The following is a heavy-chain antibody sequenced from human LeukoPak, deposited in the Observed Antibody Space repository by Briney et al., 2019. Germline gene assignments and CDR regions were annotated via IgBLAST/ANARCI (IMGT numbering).Heavy chain of an antibody. D-gene: IGHD2-2*01. Sequence: SQTLSLTCTVSGGSISSGSYYWSWIRQPAGKGLEWIGRIYTSGSTNYNPSLKSRVTISVDTSKNQFSLKLSSVTAADTAGYYCARGVVVAAGFGYYYYYYMDVWGKGTTVTVSS. CDR3: ARGVVVAAGFGYYYYYYMDV. V-gene: IGHV4-61*02. CDR1: GGSISSGSYY. CDR2: IYTSGST. J-gene: IGHJ6*03.